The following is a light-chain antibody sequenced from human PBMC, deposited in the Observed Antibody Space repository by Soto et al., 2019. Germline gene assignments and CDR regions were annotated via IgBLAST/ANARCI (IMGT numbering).Light chain of an antibody. V-gene: IGKV1-5*03. J-gene: IGKJ1*01. CDR1: QRISSW. CDR2: RAS. CDR3: QQYNSSSCT. Sequence: DIQVTQTPSTLSASVGDRVTITCRASQRISSWLAWYRQKPGKAPKLLIYRASSLESGVPSRFSGSGSGTEFTLTISSLQPDDVATYYCQQYNSSSCTFGQGTRVDIK.